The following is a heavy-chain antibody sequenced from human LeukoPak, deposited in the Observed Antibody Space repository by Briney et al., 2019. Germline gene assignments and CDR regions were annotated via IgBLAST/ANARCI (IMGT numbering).Heavy chain of an antibody. D-gene: IGHD4-17*01. J-gene: IGHJ4*02. V-gene: IGHV3-30*18. CDR1: GFTFSSYG. CDR2: ISYDGSNK. CDR3: AKDHSYNYGDYFDY. Sequence: PGRSLRLSCAASGFTFSSYGMHWGRQAPGKGLEWVAVISYDGSNKYYADSVKGRFTISRDNSKNTLYLQMNSLRAEDTAVYYCAKDHSYNYGDYFDYWGQGTLVTVSS.